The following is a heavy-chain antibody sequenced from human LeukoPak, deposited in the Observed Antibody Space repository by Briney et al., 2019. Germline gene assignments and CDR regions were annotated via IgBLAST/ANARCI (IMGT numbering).Heavy chain of an antibody. J-gene: IGHJ4*02. Sequence: GGPLRLSCAASGFTFSTYAMSWVRQAPGKGLKGCSAISGSGGSTYYAGPVKGRFAISSDNSKNTLYLQMNSLRAEDTAIYYCAKEREAYCSGGSCYGSDKLFPADYWGQGSLVTVSS. CDR1: GFTFSTYA. CDR3: AKEREAYCSGGSCYGSDKLFPADY. CDR2: ISGSGGST. D-gene: IGHD2-15*01. V-gene: IGHV3-23*01.